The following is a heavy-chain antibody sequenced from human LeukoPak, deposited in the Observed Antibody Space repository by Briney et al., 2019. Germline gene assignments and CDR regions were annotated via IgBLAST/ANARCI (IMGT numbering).Heavy chain of an antibody. D-gene: IGHD5-24*01. Sequence: SETLSLTCTVSGGSISSGSYYWGWIRQTPGKGLEWIGDLNGDGSTSYNPSLQTRVSISGDTSKNQVSLKLTSVSAADTAVYYCASPATGNRDGFDYWSQGTLVSVSS. CDR1: GGSISSGSYY. V-gene: IGHV4-39*07. CDR2: LNGDGST. CDR3: ASPATGNRDGFDY. J-gene: IGHJ4*02.